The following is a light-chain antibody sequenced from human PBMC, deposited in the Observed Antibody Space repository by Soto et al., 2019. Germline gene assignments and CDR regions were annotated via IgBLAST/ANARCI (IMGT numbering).Light chain of an antibody. CDR3: QQSYSTPLT. V-gene: IGKV1-39*01. CDR2: AAS. Sequence: DIQMTQSPSSLSASVEDRVTITCRASQSISSYLNWYQQKPGKAPKLLIYAASSLQSGVPSRFSGSGSGTDFTLTISNLQPEDFATYYCQQSYSTPLTSGPGTKVDI. CDR1: QSISSY. J-gene: IGKJ3*01.